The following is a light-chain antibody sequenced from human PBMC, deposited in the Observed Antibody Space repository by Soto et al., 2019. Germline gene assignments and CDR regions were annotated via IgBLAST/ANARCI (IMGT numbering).Light chain of an antibody. CDR2: DAS. CDR3: QQYNSFSRT. J-gene: IGKJ1*01. Sequence: DIQMTQSPSTLSASVGDRVTITCRASQSISSWLAWYQQKPGEAPKLLIYDASTLESGVPSRFSGSGSETEFTLTISCLQPDDFATYYCQQYNSFSRTFGQGTKVDIK. CDR1: QSISSW. V-gene: IGKV1-5*01.